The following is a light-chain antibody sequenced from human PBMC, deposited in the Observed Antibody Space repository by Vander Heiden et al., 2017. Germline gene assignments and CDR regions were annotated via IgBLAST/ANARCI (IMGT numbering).Light chain of an antibody. CDR1: LDIKTF. CDR3: QQSYSEPWS. J-gene: IGKJ3*01. V-gene: IGKV1-39*01. CDR2: STS. Sequence: FQMTQSPSSLSASVGDRATITCRASLDIKTFLNWYQQKPGKAPDLLIYSTSNLKTGVPSRFSGSGSGTDFTLTISSLHAEDVATFYCQQSYSEPWSFGPGTKVEI.